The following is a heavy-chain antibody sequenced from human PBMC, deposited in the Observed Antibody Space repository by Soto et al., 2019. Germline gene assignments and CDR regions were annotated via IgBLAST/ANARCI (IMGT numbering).Heavy chain of an antibody. J-gene: IGHJ4*02. CDR3: ARWTLDSYVIDY. V-gene: IGHV4-59*01. CDR1: GGSISSYY. Sequence: QVQLQESGPGLVQPSETLSLTCTVSGGSISSYYWSWIRQPPGKGLAWIGYIYYSGSTNYNPSPKSRVTISVDTSKNQFSLKLSSVTAADTDVYYCARWTLDSYVIDYWCQGTLFTVSS. CDR2: IYYSGST. D-gene: IGHD5-18*01.